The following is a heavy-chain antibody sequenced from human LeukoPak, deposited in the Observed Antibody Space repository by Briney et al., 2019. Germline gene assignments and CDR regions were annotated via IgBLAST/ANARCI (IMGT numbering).Heavy chain of an antibody. Sequence: TGGSLRLSCAASGFTFSNYAMSWVRQAPGKGLEWVANIKQDGSEKYYVDSVKGRFTISRDNARNSLYLQMNSLRAEDTAVYYCSVKPASVAFDLWGQGTMVTVSS. CDR2: IKQDGSEK. CDR3: SVKPASVAFDL. D-gene: IGHD2-2*01. CDR1: GFTFSNYA. J-gene: IGHJ3*01. V-gene: IGHV3-7*01.